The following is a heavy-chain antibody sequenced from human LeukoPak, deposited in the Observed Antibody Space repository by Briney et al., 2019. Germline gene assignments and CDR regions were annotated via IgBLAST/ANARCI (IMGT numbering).Heavy chain of an antibody. D-gene: IGHD3-10*01. J-gene: IGHJ6*03. V-gene: IGHV4-39*01. Sequence: SETLSLTCTVFGGSISSSSYYWGWIRQPPGKGLEWIGSIYYSGSTYYNPSLKSRVTISVDTSKNQFSLKLSSVTAADTAVYYCARLGVRGGPGYMDVWGKGTTVTVSS. CDR3: ARLGVRGGPGYMDV. CDR2: IYYSGST. CDR1: GGSISSSSYY.